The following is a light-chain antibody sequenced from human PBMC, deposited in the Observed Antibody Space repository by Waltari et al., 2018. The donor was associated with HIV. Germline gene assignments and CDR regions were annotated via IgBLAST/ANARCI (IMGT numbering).Light chain of an antibody. J-gene: IGLJ2*01. CDR3: AAWDDGLHGWI. CDR1: NSKIGSNP. V-gene: IGLV1-44*01. CDR2: KSN. Sequence: QSVLTQPPSASGTPGQRVTLACSRSNSKIGSNPVNWYPQLPGTPPKLLIYKSNQRPAGVPDRFSGSKSGISASLAISGLQSEDEAGYYCAAWDDGLHGWIFGGGTKLTVL.